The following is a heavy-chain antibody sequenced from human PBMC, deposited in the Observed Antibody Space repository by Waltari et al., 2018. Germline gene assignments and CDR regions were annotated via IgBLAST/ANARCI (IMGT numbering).Heavy chain of an antibody. CDR2: RSYDGSNK. V-gene: IGHV3-30-3*01. CDR3: ARERCSGGSCKSGAFDI. Sequence: QVQLVESGGGVVQPGRSLRLSCAASGFTFSSYAMHWVRQSPGKGLEWVAVRSYDGSNKYYADSVKGRFTISRDNSKNTLYLQMNSLRAEDTAVYYCARERCSGGSCKSGAFDIWGQGTMVTVSS. D-gene: IGHD2-15*01. CDR1: GFTFSSYA. J-gene: IGHJ3*02.